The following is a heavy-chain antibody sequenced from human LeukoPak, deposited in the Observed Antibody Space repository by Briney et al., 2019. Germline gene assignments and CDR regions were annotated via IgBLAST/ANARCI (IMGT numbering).Heavy chain of an antibody. V-gene: IGHV3-23*01. Sequence: GGSLRLSCAASGFTFSSYAMSWVRQAPGKGLEWVSAISGSGGSTYYADSVKGRFTISRDNSKNTLYLQINSLRAEDTAVYYCAKAMIVVVTIDYWGQGTLVTVSS. D-gene: IGHD3-22*01. CDR1: GFTFSSYA. CDR3: AKAMIVVVTIDY. CDR2: ISGSGGST. J-gene: IGHJ4*02.